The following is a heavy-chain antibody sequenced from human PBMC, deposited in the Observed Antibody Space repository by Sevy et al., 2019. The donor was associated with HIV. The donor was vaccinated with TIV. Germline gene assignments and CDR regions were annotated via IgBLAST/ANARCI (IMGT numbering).Heavy chain of an antibody. CDR2: IYYSGRT. Sequence: SETLSLTCTVSGGSISSYYWSWIRQPPGKGLEWIGYIYYSGRTHYNPSLKGRVTISMDTSKNQFSLKLSYVTAADTAVYYCAREDTAMAYFDYWGQGTLVTVSS. CDR1: GGSISSYY. J-gene: IGHJ4*02. D-gene: IGHD5-18*01. CDR3: AREDTAMAYFDY. V-gene: IGHV4-59*12.